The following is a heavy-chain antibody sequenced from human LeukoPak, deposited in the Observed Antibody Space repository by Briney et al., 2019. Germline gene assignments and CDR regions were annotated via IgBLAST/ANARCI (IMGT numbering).Heavy chain of an antibody. CDR1: GFTFSSYG. D-gene: IGHD2-2*01. CDR3: ALYCSSTSCSLSSFQH. V-gene: IGHV3-48*01. Sequence: PGRSLRLSCAASGFTFSSYGMHWVRQAPGKGLEWVSYISSSSSTIYYADSVKGRYTISRDNAKNSLYLQMNSLRAEDTAVYYCALYCSSTSCSLSSFQHWGQGTLVTVSS. CDR2: ISSSSSTI. J-gene: IGHJ1*01.